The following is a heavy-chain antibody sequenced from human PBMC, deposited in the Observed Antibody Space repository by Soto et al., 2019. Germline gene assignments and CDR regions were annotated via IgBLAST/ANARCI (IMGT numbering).Heavy chain of an antibody. CDR1: GFTFSSYS. V-gene: IGHV3-48*02. CDR2: ISSSSSTI. CDR3: AGGGGPLNRFDP. D-gene: IGHD3-16*01. Sequence: EVQLVESGGGLVQPGGSLRLSCAASGFTFSSYSMNWVRQAPGKGLEWVSYISSSSSTIYYADSVKGRFTISRDNGKNSLESQINRLRDEDPAVDYCAGGGGPLNRFDPWGQGTLVTVSS. J-gene: IGHJ5*02.